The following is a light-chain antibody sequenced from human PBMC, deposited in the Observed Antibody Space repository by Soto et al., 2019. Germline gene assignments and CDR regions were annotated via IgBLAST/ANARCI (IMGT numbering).Light chain of an antibody. V-gene: IGKV3-20*01. J-gene: IGKJ1*01. CDR1: QSVSSSY. CDR3: QQYCSSPPT. CDR2: EAS. Sequence: EIVLTQSPGTLSLSPGERATLSCRASQSVSSSYVAWYQQKPGQAPRLLIYEASIRAIVIPDRFSGSGCGTDFTLTTTTLEPEDFAVYHCQQYCSSPPTFGQGSKVEIK.